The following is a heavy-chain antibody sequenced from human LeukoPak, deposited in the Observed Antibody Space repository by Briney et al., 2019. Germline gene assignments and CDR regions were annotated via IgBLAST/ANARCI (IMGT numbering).Heavy chain of an antibody. Sequence: GGSLRLSCAASGFTFSDHYMSWVRLAPGKGLEWVSSISTSGTTMYYADSVKGRFTISRDNAKNSLYLQMNSLRAEDTAVYYCARSGHCISTSCYSIWRRSLYGMDVWGQGTTVTVSS. CDR1: GFTFSDHY. CDR3: ARSGHCISTSCYSIWRRSLYGMDV. V-gene: IGHV3-11*01. J-gene: IGHJ6*02. D-gene: IGHD2-2*02. CDR2: ISTSGTTM.